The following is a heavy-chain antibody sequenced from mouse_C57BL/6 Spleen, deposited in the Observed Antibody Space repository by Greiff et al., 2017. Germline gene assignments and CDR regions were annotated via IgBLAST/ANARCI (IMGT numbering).Heavy chain of an antibody. V-gene: IGHV5-4*03. D-gene: IGHD6-1*01. CDR1: GFTFSSYA. CDR2: ISDGGRYT. Sequence: EVKLVESGGGLVKPGGSLKLSCAASGFTFSSYAMSWVRQTPEKRLEWVATISDGGRYTYYPDNVKGRFTISRDNAKNDLYLQMSHLKSEDTAMYYCANLGFAYWGQGTLVTVSA. CDR3: ANLGFAY. J-gene: IGHJ3*01.